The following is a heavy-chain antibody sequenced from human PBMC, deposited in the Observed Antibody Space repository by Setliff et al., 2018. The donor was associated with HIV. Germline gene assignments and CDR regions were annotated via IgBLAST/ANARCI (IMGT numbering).Heavy chain of an antibody. V-gene: IGHV4-59*01. Sequence: PSETLSLTCTVSGGSISAYYWSWIRQPPGKGLEWIGYIYYSGGTTYNPSLKGRVTISAATSKNVFSLNMTSVTAADTAVYYCARPVSKNFYGLDVWGLGTTVTVSS. J-gene: IGHJ6*02. CDR1: GGSISAYY. CDR3: ARPVSKNFYGLDV. CDR2: IYYSGGT.